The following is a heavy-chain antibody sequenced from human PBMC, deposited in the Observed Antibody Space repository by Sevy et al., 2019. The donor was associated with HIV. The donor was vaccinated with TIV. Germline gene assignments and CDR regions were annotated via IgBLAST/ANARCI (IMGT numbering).Heavy chain of an antibody. J-gene: IGHJ4*02. V-gene: IGHV3-7*01. CDR3: ARELWPGDY. D-gene: IGHD2-21*01. Sequence: GGSLRLSCAASGFTFSDYYMGWVRQAPGKGLEWVANIKQDGSQKNFLDSVKGRFTISRDNAKNSLYLQMNHLRVDDTAVYYCARELWPGDYWGQGTLVTVSS. CDR1: GFTFSDYY. CDR2: IKQDGSQK.